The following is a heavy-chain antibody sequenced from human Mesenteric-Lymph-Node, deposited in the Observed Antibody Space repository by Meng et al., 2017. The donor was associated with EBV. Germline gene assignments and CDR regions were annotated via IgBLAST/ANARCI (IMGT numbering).Heavy chain of an antibody. V-gene: IGHV3-21*01. D-gene: IGHD5-24*01. CDR3: ARGDQMAFY. CDR2: ISSSGNYI. Sequence: EVQLVESGGXVVKPGGSRXLSCAASGYTFSAYNLNWVRQAPGKGLEWVSSISSSGNYIYYADSVKGRFTISRDNAKNSLYLQMNSLRAEDTAVYYCARGDQMAFYWGHGTLVIVSS. CDR1: GYTFSAYN. J-gene: IGHJ4*01.